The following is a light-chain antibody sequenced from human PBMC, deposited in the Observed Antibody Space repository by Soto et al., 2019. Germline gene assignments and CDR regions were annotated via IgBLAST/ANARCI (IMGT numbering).Light chain of an antibody. V-gene: IGKV2-28*01. CDR3: MQSQQSPPT. J-gene: IGKJ1*01. Sequence: DIVMTQSPLSLPVTPGEPASISCSSSQSLLQRNGYNYLDWYLQKPGQSPQLLIYFGSYRASGVPDRFSGSGSGTDFTLKIRSVEAEDVGVYYCMQSQQSPPTFGQGTKVEI. CDR2: FGS. CDR1: QSLLQRNGYNY.